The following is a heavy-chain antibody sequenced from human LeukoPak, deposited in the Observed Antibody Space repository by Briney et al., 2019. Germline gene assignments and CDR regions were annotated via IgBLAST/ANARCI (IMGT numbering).Heavy chain of an antibody. V-gene: IGHV3-23*01. CDR3: AKDPRGSGWYYFDY. CDR1: GSTFSSYA. J-gene: IGHJ4*02. D-gene: IGHD6-19*01. CDR2: ISGSGGST. Sequence: GGSLRLSCAASGSTFSSYAMSWVRQAPGKGLEWVSAISGSGGSTYYADSVKGRFTISRDNSKNTLYLQMNSLRAEDTAVYYCAKDPRGSGWYYFDYWGQGTLVTVSS.